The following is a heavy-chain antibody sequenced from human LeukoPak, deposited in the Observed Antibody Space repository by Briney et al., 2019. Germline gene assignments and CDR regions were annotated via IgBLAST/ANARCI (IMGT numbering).Heavy chain of an antibody. Sequence: ASAKVSCKASGYTFTGYYMHWVRQAPGQGLEWMGLINPNSGGTNYAQKFQGRVTMTRDTSISTAYMELSRLRSDDTAVYYCARSRRREAYFDYWGQGTLVTVSS. CDR3: ARSRRREAYFDY. CDR2: INPNSGGT. V-gene: IGHV1-2*06. CDR1: GYTFTGYY. J-gene: IGHJ4*02.